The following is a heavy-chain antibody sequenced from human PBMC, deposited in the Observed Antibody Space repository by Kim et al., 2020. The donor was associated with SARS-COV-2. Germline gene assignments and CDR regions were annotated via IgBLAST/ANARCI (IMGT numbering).Heavy chain of an antibody. CDR1: GYNFPNYW. Sequence: GESLKISCKGSGYNFPNYWIGWVRQMPGKGLEWMGIIYPGDSDTRYSPSFQGQVTISADKSTTTAYLQWSSLKASDTAMYYCARSAGPYDYYFDFWGQGTLVTSPQ. V-gene: IGHV5-51*01. CDR3: ARSAGPYDYYFDF. D-gene: IGHD3-16*01. CDR2: IYPGDSDT. J-gene: IGHJ4*02.